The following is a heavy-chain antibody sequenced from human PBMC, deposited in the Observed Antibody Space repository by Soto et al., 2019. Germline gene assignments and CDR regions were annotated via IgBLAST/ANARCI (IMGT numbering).Heavy chain of an antibody. CDR1: GFTFSSYA. D-gene: IGHD3-9*01. J-gene: IGHJ5*02. CDR2: ISGSGGST. Sequence: EVQLLESGGGLVQPGGSLRLSCAASGFTFSSYAMSWVRQAPGKGLEWVSAISGSGGSTYYADSVKGRFTISRDNSKNTLYLQMNSLRAEDTAVYYCAKDLTYYDILTGSRRFDPWGQGTLVTVSS. V-gene: IGHV3-23*01. CDR3: AKDLTYYDILTGSRRFDP.